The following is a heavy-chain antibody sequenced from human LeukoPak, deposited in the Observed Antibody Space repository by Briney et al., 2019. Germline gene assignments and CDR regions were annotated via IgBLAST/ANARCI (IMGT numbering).Heavy chain of an antibody. Sequence: GSLRLSCAASGFTFSNYAMSWIRQPPGKGLEWIGYIYYSGSTNYNPSLKSRVTISVDTSKNQFSLKLSSVTAADTAVYYCARSSGWLHDAFDIWGQGTMVTVSS. D-gene: IGHD6-19*01. J-gene: IGHJ3*02. V-gene: IGHV4-59*01. CDR1: GFTFSNYA. CDR3: ARSSGWLHDAFDI. CDR2: IYYSGST.